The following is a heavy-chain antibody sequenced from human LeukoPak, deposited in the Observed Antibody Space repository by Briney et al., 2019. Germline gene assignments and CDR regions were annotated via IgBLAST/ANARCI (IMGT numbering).Heavy chain of an antibody. CDR1: GFIVSRSY. Sequence: GGSLRLSCAASGFIVSRSYMSWVRQAPGKGLEWVSVIYSGGSTYYADSVKGRFTISRDDSKNTVYLQMNSLRAEDTAVYYCARVYQGIAAAGTSYYYYYYMDVWGKGTTVTVSS. D-gene: IGHD6-13*01. CDR3: ARVYQGIAAAGTSYYYYYYMDV. V-gene: IGHV3-53*01. CDR2: IYSGGST. J-gene: IGHJ6*03.